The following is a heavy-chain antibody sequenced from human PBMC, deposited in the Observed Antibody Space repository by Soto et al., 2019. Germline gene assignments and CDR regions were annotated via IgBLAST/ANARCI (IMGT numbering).Heavy chain of an antibody. CDR1: GGSISGYY. Sequence: SETLSLTCTVSGGSISGYYWSWIRQPPGKGLEWIGYIYYRGSTHYDPSLKSRVTISVDTSKNQFSLNLSSVTAADTAVYFCARLTPQWPYLDYWGQGTLVTVSS. CDR3: ARLTPQWPYLDY. V-gene: IGHV4-59*08. CDR2: IYYRGST. D-gene: IGHD6-19*01. J-gene: IGHJ4*02.